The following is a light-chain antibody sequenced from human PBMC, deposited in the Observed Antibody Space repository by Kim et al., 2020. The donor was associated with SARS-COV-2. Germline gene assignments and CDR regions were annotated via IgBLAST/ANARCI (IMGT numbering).Light chain of an antibody. CDR1: QSVGGW. Sequence: DIQMTQSPSTLSAYVGDRVIITCRASQSVGGWLAWYQHKPGKAPKLLIYGASILESGVPSRFSGSGSGTEFTLTISSLQPDDFATYYCQQFNTYSFTFGPGTKVDIK. CDR2: GAS. V-gene: IGKV1-5*03. CDR3: QQFNTYSFT. J-gene: IGKJ3*01.